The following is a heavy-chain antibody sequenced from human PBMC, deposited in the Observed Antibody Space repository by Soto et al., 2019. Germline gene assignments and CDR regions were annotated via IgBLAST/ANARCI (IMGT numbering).Heavy chain of an antibody. D-gene: IGHD2-21*01. J-gene: IGHJ5*02. CDR3: ARIPSP. CDR1: GGSISSGGYS. CDR2: IYHSGST. V-gene: IGHV4-30-2*01. Sequence: QLQLQESGSGLVKPSQTLSLTCAVSGGSISSGGYSWSWIRQPPGKGLEWIGYIYHSGSTYYNSSLKNRGTITGGRAKDQFSLKLSSGAAAGQAVFYCARIPSPRGQGTLVTVSS.